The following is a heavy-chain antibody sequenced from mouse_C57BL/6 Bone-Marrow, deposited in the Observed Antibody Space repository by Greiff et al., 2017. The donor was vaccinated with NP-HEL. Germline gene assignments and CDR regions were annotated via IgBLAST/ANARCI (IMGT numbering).Heavy chain of an antibody. J-gene: IGHJ4*01. Sequence: QVHVKQSGAELVKPGASVKLSCKASGYTFTEYTIHWVKQRSGQGLEWIGWFYPGSGSIKYNEKFKDKATLTADKSSSTVYMELSRLTSEDSAVYFCARHEEGVVAYYYAMDYWGQGTSVTVSS. CDR3: ARHEEGVVAYYYAMDY. V-gene: IGHV1-62-2*01. CDR2: FYPGSGSI. D-gene: IGHD1-1*01. CDR1: GYTFTEYT.